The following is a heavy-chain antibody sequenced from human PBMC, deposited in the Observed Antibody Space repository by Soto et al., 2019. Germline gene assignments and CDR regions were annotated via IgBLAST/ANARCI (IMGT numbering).Heavy chain of an antibody. CDR1: GGSISSVSYH. D-gene: IGHD3-10*01. CDR2: IYYSGST. Sequence: QVQLQESGPGLVKPSQTLSLTCTVSGGSISSVSYHWSWIRQHPGKGLEWIGYIYYSGSTNYNPYLKSRPTISIDKSKNNFSLKLNSVTAADTAVYYCARDRKAYGSGSWGMDVWGQGITVTVSS. CDR3: ARDRKAYGSGSWGMDV. J-gene: IGHJ6*02. V-gene: IGHV4-31*03.